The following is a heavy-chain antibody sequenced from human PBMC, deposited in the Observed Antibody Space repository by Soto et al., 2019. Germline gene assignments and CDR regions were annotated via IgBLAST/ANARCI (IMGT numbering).Heavy chain of an antibody. V-gene: IGHV4-59*01. Sequence: SETLSLTCTVSAGSISGYYWSWIRQPPGKELELIAYIFYDGSTYYNPSLKSRVTISIDTSKNQFSLKVNSVTAADTAVYYCAKVGRIATAGTWFDPWGQGTLVTVSS. D-gene: IGHD6-13*01. CDR1: AGSISGYY. J-gene: IGHJ5*02. CDR3: AKVGRIATAGTWFDP. CDR2: IFYDGST.